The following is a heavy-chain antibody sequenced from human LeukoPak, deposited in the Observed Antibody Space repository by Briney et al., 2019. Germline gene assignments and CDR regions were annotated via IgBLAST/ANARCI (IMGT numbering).Heavy chain of an antibody. J-gene: IGHJ6*03. V-gene: IGHV1-69*05. CDR1: GGTFSSYA. D-gene: IGHD5-18*01. Sequence: VASVKLSCKASGGTFSSYAISWVRQAPGQGLEWMVGIIPIFGTANYAQKLQGRVTMTTDTSTSTAYMELRSLRSDDTAVYYCAFVDTATAYYYYMDVWGKGTTVTVSS. CDR2: IIPIFGTA. CDR3: AFVDTATAYYYYMDV.